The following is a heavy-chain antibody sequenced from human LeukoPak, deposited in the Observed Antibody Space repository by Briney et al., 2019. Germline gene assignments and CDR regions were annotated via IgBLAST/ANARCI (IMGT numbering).Heavy chain of an antibody. V-gene: IGHV3-30-3*01. D-gene: IGHD3-9*01. CDR1: GFTFSSYW. CDR3: ARVHYDILTGYYTDDAFDI. Sequence: GGSLRLSCAASGFTFSSYWMTWVRQAPGKGLEWVAVISYDGSNKYYADSVKGRFTISRDNSKNTLYLQMNSLRAEDTAVYYCARVHYDILTGYYTDDAFDIWGQGTMVTVSS. J-gene: IGHJ3*02. CDR2: ISYDGSNK.